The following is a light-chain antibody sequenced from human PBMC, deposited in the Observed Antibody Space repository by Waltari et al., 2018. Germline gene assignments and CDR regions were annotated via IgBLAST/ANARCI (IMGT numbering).Light chain of an antibody. Sequence: QSALTQPASVSGSPGQSISISCIGTSRDVGPYNLVSWYQHHPGKAPKLIAFEASKRPSGVSNRFSGSKAANTASLIISGLQADDEADYYCCSYAGSGSWVFGGGTKVTVI. V-gene: IGLV2-23*01. CDR2: EAS. CDR3: CSYAGSGSWV. CDR1: SRDVGPYNL. J-gene: IGLJ3*02.